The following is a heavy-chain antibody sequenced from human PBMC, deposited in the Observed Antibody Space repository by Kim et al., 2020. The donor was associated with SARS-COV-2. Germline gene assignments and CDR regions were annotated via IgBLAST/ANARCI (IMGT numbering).Heavy chain of an antibody. J-gene: IGHJ5*02. CDR2: INHSGST. CDR3: ARGAAVIGVYNWFDP. Sequence: SETLSLTCAVYGGSFSGYYWSWIRQPPGKGLEWIGEINHSGSTNYNPSLKSRVTISVDTSKNQFSLKLSSVTAADTAVYYCARGAAVIGVYNWFDPWGQGTLVTVSS. CDR1: GGSFSGYY. V-gene: IGHV4-34*01. D-gene: IGHD2-21*01.